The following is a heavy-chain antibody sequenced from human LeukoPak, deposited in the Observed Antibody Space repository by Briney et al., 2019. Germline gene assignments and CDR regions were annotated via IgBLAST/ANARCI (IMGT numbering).Heavy chain of an antibody. CDR2: IHPGDSDT. CDR1: GYSLTSYW. V-gene: IGHV5-51*01. Sequence: GESLKIACKGYGYSLTSYWIGWVRQMPGKGLGWMGTIHPGDSDTRYSPSFQGQFTLSADKSISTAYLQWSSLKASDTAMYYCARQGNSRSSGYWGQGTLVTVSS. CDR3: ARQGNSRSSGY. D-gene: IGHD6-6*01. J-gene: IGHJ4*02.